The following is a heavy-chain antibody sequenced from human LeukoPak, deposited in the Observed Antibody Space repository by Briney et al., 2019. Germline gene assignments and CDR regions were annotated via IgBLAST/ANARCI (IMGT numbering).Heavy chain of an antibody. D-gene: IGHD2-15*01. V-gene: IGHV3-48*01. Sequence: GGSLRLSCAASGFTFSSYSMNWVRQAPGKGLEWVSYISSSSSTIYYADSVKGRFTISRDNAKNSLFLQMNSLRGEDTAVYFCARDRDCSGGNCYSSWFDPWGQGTLVTVSS. CDR1: GFTFSSYS. CDR2: ISSSSSTI. CDR3: ARDRDCSGGNCYSSWFDP. J-gene: IGHJ5*02.